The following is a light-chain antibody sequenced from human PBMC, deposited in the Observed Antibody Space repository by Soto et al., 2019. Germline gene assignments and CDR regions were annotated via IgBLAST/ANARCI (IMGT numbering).Light chain of an antibody. J-gene: IGKJ1*01. Sequence: EIVMTQSPATLSVSPGERATLSCRASQSVSSNLAWYQQKPGQAPSLLIYDASTRATGIPARFSGSGSATEFTLTISSLQSGDFAVYYCQQYSDWPRTFGQGTKVDIK. V-gene: IGKV3-15*01. CDR1: QSVSSN. CDR2: DAS. CDR3: QQYSDWPRT.